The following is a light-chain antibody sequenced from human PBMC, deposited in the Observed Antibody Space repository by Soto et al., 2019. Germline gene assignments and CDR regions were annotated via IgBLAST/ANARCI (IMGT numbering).Light chain of an antibody. V-gene: IGKV1-33*01. CDR2: DAS. CDR3: QQYNSFYPT. J-gene: IGKJ5*01. CDR1: QDISNY. Sequence: DIQMTQSPSSLSASVGDRVTITCQASQDISNYLNWYQQKPGKAPKLLIYDASNLETGVPSRFSGSGSGTDFTFTISSLQPEDIATYYCQQYNSFYPTFGQGTRLEIK.